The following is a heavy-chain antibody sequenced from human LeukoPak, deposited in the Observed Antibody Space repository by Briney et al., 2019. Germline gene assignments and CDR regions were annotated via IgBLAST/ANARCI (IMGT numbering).Heavy chain of an antibody. CDR3: ARALSYYGGHYYFDY. V-gene: IGHV1-18*01. Sequence: GASVKVSCKTSGYTFTSYGISWVRQAPGQGLEWMGWISAYNGNTNYAQKLQGRVTMTTDTSTSTAYMELRSLRSDDTAVYYCARALSYYGGHYYFDYWGQGTLVTVSS. CDR2: ISAYNGNT. CDR1: GYTFTSYG. D-gene: IGHD4-23*01. J-gene: IGHJ4*02.